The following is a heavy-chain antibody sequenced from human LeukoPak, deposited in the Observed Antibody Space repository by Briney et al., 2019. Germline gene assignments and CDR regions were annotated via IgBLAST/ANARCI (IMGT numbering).Heavy chain of an antibody. Sequence: PSQTLSLTCTASGDSISSGGNYWSWLRQHPGKGLEWIGYIYYSGSTYYNPSLKSRLTISVDTSKNQFSLKLSSVTAADTAVYYCARWGNSGYASGYFDYWGQGTLVTVSS. CDR3: ARWGNSGYASGYFDY. V-gene: IGHV4-31*03. J-gene: IGHJ4*02. D-gene: IGHD5-12*01. CDR2: IYYSGST. CDR1: GDSISSGGNY.